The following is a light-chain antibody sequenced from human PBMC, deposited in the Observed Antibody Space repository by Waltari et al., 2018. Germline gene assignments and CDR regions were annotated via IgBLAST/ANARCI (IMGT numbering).Light chain of an antibody. Sequence: QSALTQPPSASGSPGQSVTISCTGTSSDVGGYVYVSWYQQHPGKAPKVIIYEVDKRPSWFPYRVSGSKAGNTASLTVSGVQADDEADYYCSSYAGSNNLVFGGGTKLTVL. CDR3: SSYAGSNNLV. CDR2: EVD. CDR1: SSDVGGYVY. J-gene: IGLJ2*01. V-gene: IGLV2-8*01.